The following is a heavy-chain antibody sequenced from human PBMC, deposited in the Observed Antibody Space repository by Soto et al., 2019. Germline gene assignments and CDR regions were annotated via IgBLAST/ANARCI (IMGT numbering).Heavy chain of an antibody. CDR2: IYTSGST. Sequence: QVQLQESGPGLVKPSETLSLTCTVSGGSISSYYWSWIRQPAGKGLEWIGCIYTSGSTNYNPSLTSRVTMSVDTSKNQFSLKLSSVTAADTAVYYCARDPMDPDILGSGPFDYWGQGTLVTVSS. CDR3: ARDPMDPDILGSGPFDY. D-gene: IGHD3-10*01. J-gene: IGHJ4*02. V-gene: IGHV4-4*07. CDR1: GGSISSYY.